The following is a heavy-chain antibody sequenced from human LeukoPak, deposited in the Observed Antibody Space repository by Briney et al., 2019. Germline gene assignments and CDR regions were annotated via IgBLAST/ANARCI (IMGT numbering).Heavy chain of an antibody. V-gene: IGHV4-4*07. CDR1: GGSISSYY. Sequence: PSETLSLTCTVSGGSISSYYWSWIRQPAGKGLEWIGRIYTSGSANYNPSLKSRVTISVDTSKNQFSLKLSSVTAADTAVYYCARGGTYYYDSSGYYSTPHDAFDIWGQGTMVTVSS. J-gene: IGHJ3*02. D-gene: IGHD3-22*01. CDR2: IYTSGSA. CDR3: ARGGTYYYDSSGYYSTPHDAFDI.